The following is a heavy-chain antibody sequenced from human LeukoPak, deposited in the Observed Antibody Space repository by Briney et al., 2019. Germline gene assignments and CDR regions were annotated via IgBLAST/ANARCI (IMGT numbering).Heavy chain of an antibody. J-gene: IGHJ4*02. V-gene: IGHV3-13*01. CDR3: AKDKSRSSYGPIDY. D-gene: IGHD2-8*01. CDR1: GYTFSTSD. CDR2: IASTGDT. Sequence: GGSLRLSCAASGYTFSTSDMHWVRQASGRGLEWVSSIASTGDTYYAASVKGRFTISRENAKNSLYLQMNSLRAEDTALYYCAKDKSRSSYGPIDYWGQGTLVTVSS.